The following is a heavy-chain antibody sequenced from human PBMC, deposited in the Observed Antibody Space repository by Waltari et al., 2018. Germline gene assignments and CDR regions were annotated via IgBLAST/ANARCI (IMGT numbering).Heavy chain of an antibody. CDR3: ARVRDRAAPPGRIDY. CDR1: GFTFSSYW. CDR2: IKQDGSEK. Sequence: EVQLVESGGGLVQPGGSLRLSCAASGFTFSSYWMRWVRQAPGKGLEWVANIKQDGSEKYYVDSVKGRFTISRDNAKNSLYLQMNSLRAEDTAVYYCARVRDRAAPPGRIDYWGQGTLVTVSS. V-gene: IGHV3-7*01. J-gene: IGHJ4*02. D-gene: IGHD6-6*01.